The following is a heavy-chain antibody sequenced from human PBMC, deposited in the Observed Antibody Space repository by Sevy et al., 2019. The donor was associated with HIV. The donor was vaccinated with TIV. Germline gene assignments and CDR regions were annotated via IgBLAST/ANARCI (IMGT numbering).Heavy chain of an antibody. CDR3: AREPLRAGSYYYGMDV. D-gene: IGHD6-13*01. J-gene: IGHJ6*02. V-gene: IGHV3-53*01. CDR2: INSGGST. Sequence: GGSLRLSCAASGFTVSSNSMSWVRQAPGKGLEWVSVINSGGSTYYADSVRGRFTISRDNSKNTLYLQMNSLRAEDTAVYYCAREPLRAGSYYYGMDVWGQGTTVTVSS. CDR1: GFTVSSNS.